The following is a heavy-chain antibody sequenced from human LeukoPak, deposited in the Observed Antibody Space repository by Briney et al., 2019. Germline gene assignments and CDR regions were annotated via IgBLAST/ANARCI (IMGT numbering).Heavy chain of an antibody. CDR2: IKQDGSEK. Sequence: GGSLRLSCAASIFTFRDRFMSWIRQPPGKGLEWVANIKQDGSEKYYVDSVKGRFTISRDNAKNSLYLQMNSLRAEDTAVYYCARGVSSGWWGLFDYWGQGTLVTVSS. V-gene: IGHV3-7*01. D-gene: IGHD6-19*01. CDR3: ARGVSSGWWGLFDY. CDR1: IFTFRDRF. J-gene: IGHJ4*02.